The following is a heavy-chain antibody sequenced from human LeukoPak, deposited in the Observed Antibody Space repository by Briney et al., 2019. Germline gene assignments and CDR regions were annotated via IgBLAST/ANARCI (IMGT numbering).Heavy chain of an antibody. Sequence: GGSLRLSCAASGFTFSSYAMSWVRQAPGRGLEGVAGMSGSGGSTHYADSVKDRFTISRDNSKNTLYLQMNSLRAEDTAVYYCAKETVVVVAATPDAFGIWGQGTMVTVSS. J-gene: IGHJ3*02. D-gene: IGHD2-15*01. CDR1: GFTFSSYA. CDR2: MSGSGGST. CDR3: AKETVVVVAATPDAFGI. V-gene: IGHV3-23*01.